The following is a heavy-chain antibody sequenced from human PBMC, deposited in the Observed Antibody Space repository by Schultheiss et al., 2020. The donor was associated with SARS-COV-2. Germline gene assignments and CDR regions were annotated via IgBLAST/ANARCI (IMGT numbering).Heavy chain of an antibody. CDR1: GFTFSDYS. J-gene: IGHJ4*02. V-gene: IGHV3-48*04. D-gene: IGHD3-16*01. Sequence: GESLKISCAASGFTFSDYSMNWVRQAPGKGLEWVSNISPTSNTITYADSVKGRFTISRDNAKNSLHLHMSSLRAEDTGVYYCKGGNAYRYWGPGTLVTVSS. CDR2: ISPTSNTI. CDR3: KGGNAYRY.